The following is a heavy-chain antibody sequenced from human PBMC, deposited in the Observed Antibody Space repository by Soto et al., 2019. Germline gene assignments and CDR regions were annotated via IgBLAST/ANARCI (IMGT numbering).Heavy chain of an antibody. Sequence: QVQLQQWGAGLLKPSETLSLTCGVYGGSFSGYYWSWIRQPPGKGLEWIGEIDHSGSTNYNPSLKSRVSISVDTSKRQFSLKLSFVTAADTAVYYCARRGSGNYPFYFDYWGQGALVTVSS. CDR3: ARRGSGNYPFYFDY. V-gene: IGHV4-34*01. CDR2: IDHSGST. J-gene: IGHJ4*02. D-gene: IGHD1-26*01. CDR1: GGSFSGYY.